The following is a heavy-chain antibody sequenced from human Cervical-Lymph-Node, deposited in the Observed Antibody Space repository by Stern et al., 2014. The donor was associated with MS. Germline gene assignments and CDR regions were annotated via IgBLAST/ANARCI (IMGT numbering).Heavy chain of an antibody. CDR3: VNWGFKDHGMDV. D-gene: IGHD3-16*01. Sequence: VQLVESGGAVVQPGRSLRLSCAASGFSFSSYGMHWVRQAPGKGLEWMAVISYHGSEKHYANSVKGRFTISRDNSKNTLYLQMNSLRGDDTGVYYRVNWGFKDHGMDVWGQGTTVTVSS. CDR1: GFSFSSYG. V-gene: IGHV3-30*18. J-gene: IGHJ6*02. CDR2: ISYHGSEK.